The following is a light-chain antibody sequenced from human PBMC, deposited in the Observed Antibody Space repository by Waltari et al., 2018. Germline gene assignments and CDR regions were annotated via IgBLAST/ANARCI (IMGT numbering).Light chain of an antibody. CDR1: QDIRND. J-gene: IGKJ1*01. CDR2: AAS. CDR3: LQDFNSPRT. Sequence: AIQMTQSPSPPSASVGEKVTVTCRASQDIRNDLVWYQQKPGKAPKLLIFAASTLQRGVPSRFSGSGSGTDFTLTISGLQPEDFATYYCLQDFNSPRTFGQGTKVEI. V-gene: IGKV1-6*01.